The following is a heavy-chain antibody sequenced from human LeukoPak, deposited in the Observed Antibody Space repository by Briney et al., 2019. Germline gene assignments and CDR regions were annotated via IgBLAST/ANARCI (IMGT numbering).Heavy chain of an antibody. CDR1: GVSFSGYY. Sequence: SETLSLTCAVYGVSFSGYYWRWLRQAPGKGLEWVGEINHSGSTNYNPSHNSRVTISVDTSKHQFSLKLSSVPAADTAVYYCARAMGAVVPAAIGYWGQGTLVTVSS. CDR3: ARAMGAVVPAAIGY. J-gene: IGHJ4*02. CDR2: INHSGST. D-gene: IGHD2-2*02. V-gene: IGHV4-34*01.